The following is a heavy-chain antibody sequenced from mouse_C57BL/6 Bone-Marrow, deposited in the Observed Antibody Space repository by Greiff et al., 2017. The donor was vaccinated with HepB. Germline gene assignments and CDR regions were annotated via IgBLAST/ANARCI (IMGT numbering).Heavy chain of an antibody. CDR2: IWSGGST. CDR1: GFSFTSYG. Sequence: VKLMESGPGLVQPSQSLSITCTVSGFSFTSYGVHWVRQSPGKGLEWLGVIWSGGSTDYNAAFISRMSISKDNSKSQVFFKMNSLQADDTAMYYCARGVFYYSNPWFAYWGQGTLVTVSA. D-gene: IGHD2-5*01. V-gene: IGHV2-2*01. CDR3: ARGVFYYSNPWFAY. J-gene: IGHJ3*01.